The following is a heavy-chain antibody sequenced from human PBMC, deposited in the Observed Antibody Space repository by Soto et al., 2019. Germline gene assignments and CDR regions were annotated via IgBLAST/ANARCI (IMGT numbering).Heavy chain of an antibody. CDR2: IIPIFGTA. Sequence: QVQLVQSGAEVKKPGSSVKVSCKASGGTFSSYAISWVRQAPGQGLEWMGGIIPIFGTANYAQKFQGRVTITADESTSQAYRGGRGRGPKHRPVYSCPLGGDHLPPSSTWGMDVWGKGPRAPV. V-gene: IGHV1-69*01. CDR1: GGTFSSYA. D-gene: IGHD3-16*01. CDR3: PLGGDHLPPSSTWGMDV. J-gene: IGHJ6*04.